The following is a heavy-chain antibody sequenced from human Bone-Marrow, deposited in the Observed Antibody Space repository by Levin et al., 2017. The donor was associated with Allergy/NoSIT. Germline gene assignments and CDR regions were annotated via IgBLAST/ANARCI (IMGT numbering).Heavy chain of an antibody. V-gene: IGHV3-30*04. CDR3: AREYRSGCYAL. D-gene: IGHD6-19*01. CDR1: GFSITDYA. CDR2: ISSDGKRQ. Sequence: QLGESLKISCEASGFSITDYAIHWIRQAPGKGLEWMGVISSDGKRQFYGDSVKGRFTLSRDTSKSTLFLQMNSLRLNDTAMYHCAREYRSGCYALWGQGTLVTVSS. J-gene: IGHJ1*01.